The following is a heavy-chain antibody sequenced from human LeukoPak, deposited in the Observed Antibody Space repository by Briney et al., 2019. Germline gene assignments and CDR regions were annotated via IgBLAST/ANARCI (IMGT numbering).Heavy chain of an antibody. Sequence: ASVKVSCETSGYSFTNYGISWVRQAPGQGLEWMGWSSGYNRKTYYAQNFQGRVTMTTDTSTSTAYMEVRSLRSEDTAASYCARDPPYFYDTKDYMDVWGKGTTVTVSS. V-gene: IGHV1-18*01. CDR3: ARDPPYFYDTKDYMDV. J-gene: IGHJ6*03. D-gene: IGHD3-22*01. CDR1: GYSFTNYG. CDR2: SSGYNRKT.